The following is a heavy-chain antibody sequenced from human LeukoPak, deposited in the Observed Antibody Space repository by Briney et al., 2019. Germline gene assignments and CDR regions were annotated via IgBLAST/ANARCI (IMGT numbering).Heavy chain of an antibody. J-gene: IGHJ5*02. Sequence: GVSLKISCKGSGYSFTSYWIGWVRQTPGECLEWMGIIHPGDTATRYSPSFQGQVTISADKSISTAYLQWNSLKASDTALYYCARAISLGSGTDWFDPWGQGTLVTVSS. CDR3: ARAISLGSGTDWFDP. V-gene: IGHV5-51*01. CDR2: IHPGDTAT. CDR1: GYSFTSYW. D-gene: IGHD3-10*01.